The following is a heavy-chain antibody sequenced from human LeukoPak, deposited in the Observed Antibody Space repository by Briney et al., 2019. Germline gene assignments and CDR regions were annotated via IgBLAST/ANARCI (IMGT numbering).Heavy chain of an antibody. CDR3: ARDQDYDILTGYFGAFDI. V-gene: IGHV1-3*01. CDR2: INAGNGNT. CDR1: GYTFTSYA. D-gene: IGHD3-9*01. J-gene: IGHJ3*02. Sequence: ASVKVSCKASGYTFTSYAMHWVRQAPGQRLEWMGWINAGNGNTEYSQKFQGRVTITRNTSASTAYMELSSLRSEDTAVYYCARDQDYDILTGYFGAFDIWGQGTMVTVSS.